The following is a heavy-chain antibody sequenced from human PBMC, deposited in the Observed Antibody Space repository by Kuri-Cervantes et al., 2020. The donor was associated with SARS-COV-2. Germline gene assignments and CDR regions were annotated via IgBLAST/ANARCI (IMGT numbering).Heavy chain of an antibody. J-gene: IGHJ6*02. CDR2: FDPEDGET. V-gene: IGHV1-24*01. Sequence: ASVKVSCKVSGYTLTELSMHWVRQAPGKGLEWMGGFDPEDGETIYAQKFQGRVTMTEDTSTDTAYMELSSLRSEDTAVYYCATGIGYCSGGSCYNYYNGMDVWGQGTTVTVSS. D-gene: IGHD2-15*01. CDR3: ATGIGYCSGGSCYNYYNGMDV. CDR1: GYTLTELS.